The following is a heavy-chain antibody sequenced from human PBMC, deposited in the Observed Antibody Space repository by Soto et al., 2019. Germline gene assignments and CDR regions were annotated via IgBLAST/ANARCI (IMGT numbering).Heavy chain of an antibody. CDR1: GFTFSSYA. J-gene: IGHJ1*01. CDR2: ISGSGDST. Sequence: PGGSLRLSCAASGFTFSSYALTWVRQAPGKGLEWISVISGSGDSTYYADSVKGRFTISRDNSKSTLYLQMNSLRAEDTAVYYWAKGVPGIAVAGTGYFQHWGQGTLVTVSS. D-gene: IGHD6-19*01. V-gene: IGHV3-23*01. CDR3: AKGVPGIAVAGTGYFQH.